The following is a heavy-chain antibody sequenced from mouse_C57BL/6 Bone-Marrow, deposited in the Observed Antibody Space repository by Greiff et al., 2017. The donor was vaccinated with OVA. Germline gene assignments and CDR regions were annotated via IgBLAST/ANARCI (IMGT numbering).Heavy chain of an antibody. Sequence: EVNLVESGGGLVKPGGSLKLSCAASGFTFSSYAMSWVRQTPEKRLEWVATISDGGSYTYYPDNVKGRFTISRDNAKNNLYLQMSHLKSEDTAMYYCARLPHYFDYWGQGTTLTVSS. V-gene: IGHV5-4*03. J-gene: IGHJ2*01. CDR1: GFTFSSYA. D-gene: IGHD1-1*01. CDR2: ISDGGSYT. CDR3: ARLPHYFDY.